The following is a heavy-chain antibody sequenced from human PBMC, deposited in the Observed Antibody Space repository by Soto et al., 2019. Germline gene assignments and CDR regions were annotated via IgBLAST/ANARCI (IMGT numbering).Heavy chain of an antibody. D-gene: IGHD2-21*01. CDR3: AGPEDHCNGTDCYNYYYYGLDV. V-gene: IGHV1-18*01. J-gene: IGHJ6*02. Sequence: APVKASSKDPGYTLTSNGSNCLQQAPEQGLEWMGWIGAYSGNTDYAQTYQDRVTMTADTSTSTAYMELRSLRPADTAVYYCAGPEDHCNGTDCYNYYYYGLDVWGQGTTVTVSS. CDR1: GYTLTSNG. CDR2: IGAYSGNT.